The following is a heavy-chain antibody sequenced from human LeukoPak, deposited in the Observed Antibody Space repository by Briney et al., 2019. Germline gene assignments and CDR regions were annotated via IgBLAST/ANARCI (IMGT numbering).Heavy chain of an antibody. J-gene: IGHJ1*01. CDR3: ARGGAVRVHFQN. CDR1: GGSISTYY. Sequence: PSETLSLTCTVSGGSISTYYWNWIRQPPGKGLEWIGYIYHSGSTNYNPSLQSRVTISVDTAKNQFSLNLNSVTAADTAVYYCARGGAVRVHFQNWGQGTLVTVSS. D-gene: IGHD6-6*01. CDR2: IYHSGST. V-gene: IGHV4-59*01.